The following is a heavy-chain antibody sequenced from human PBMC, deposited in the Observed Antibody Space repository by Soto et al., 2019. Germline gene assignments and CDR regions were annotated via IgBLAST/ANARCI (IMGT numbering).Heavy chain of an antibody. J-gene: IGHJ3*02. D-gene: IGHD1-26*01. Sequence: PGGSLRLSCAASGFTFSSFGMHWVRQAPGKGLEWVAVISSGGGLKYDADSVKGRFTISRDNSKNTLYLQMNSLRDEDTAVYYCARDPRASSKAFDIWGQGTMVTVSS. CDR1: GFTFSSFG. CDR2: ISSGGGLK. V-gene: IGHV3-30*03. CDR3: ARDPRASSKAFDI.